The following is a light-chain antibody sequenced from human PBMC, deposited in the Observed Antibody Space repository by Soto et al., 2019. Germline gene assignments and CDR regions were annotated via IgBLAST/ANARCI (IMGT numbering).Light chain of an antibody. V-gene: IGKV3-15*01. CDR1: QSISSN. CDR2: GAS. CDR3: QEYNNWPPDT. J-gene: IGKJ3*01. Sequence: EIVMTQSPATLSVSPGERATLSCRASQSISSNLAWYQQKPGQAPRLLIYGASTRATGIPARFSGSGSGTDFTLAISSLQSEDFAVYYCQEYNNWPPDTFGPGTQVDIK.